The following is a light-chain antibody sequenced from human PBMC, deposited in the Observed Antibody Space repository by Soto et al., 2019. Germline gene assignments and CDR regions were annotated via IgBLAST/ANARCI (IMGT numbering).Light chain of an antibody. Sequence: EIVFTQSPGTLSLSPGERATLSCRASQSVSSYLAWYQQKPGQAPRLLIYDASNRATGIPARFSGSGSGTDFTLTISRLEPEDFAVYYCQQYGSSPWTFGQGTKVDIK. CDR3: QQYGSSPWT. CDR1: QSVSSY. V-gene: IGKV3-20*01. CDR2: DAS. J-gene: IGKJ1*01.